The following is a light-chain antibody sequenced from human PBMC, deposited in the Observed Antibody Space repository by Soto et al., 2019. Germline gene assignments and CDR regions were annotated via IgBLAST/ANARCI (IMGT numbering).Light chain of an antibody. CDR1: QSISTW. V-gene: IGKV1-5*01. Sequence: DIQMTQSPSTLSASFGDRVTITCRASQSISTWLAWYQQKPGKAPNLLISDASSLESGVPSRFSGSGSGTEFTLTISSLQPDDFATYCCQQYNSYPLTFGGGTKVDI. J-gene: IGKJ4*01. CDR3: QQYNSYPLT. CDR2: DAS.